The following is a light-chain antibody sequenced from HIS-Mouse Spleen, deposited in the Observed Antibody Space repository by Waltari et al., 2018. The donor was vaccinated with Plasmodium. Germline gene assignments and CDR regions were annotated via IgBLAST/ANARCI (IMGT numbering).Light chain of an antibody. V-gene: IGLV3-1*01. CDR2: QDS. CDR1: KLGEKY. CDR3: QAWDSSTAV. J-gene: IGLJ3*02. Sequence: SYELTQPPSVSVSPGQTASITCSGDKLGEKYACWYQQKPGQSPVLVIYQDSKRPSGIPERFSGSNSGNTATRTISGTQAMDEADYYCQAWDSSTAVFGGGTKRTVL.